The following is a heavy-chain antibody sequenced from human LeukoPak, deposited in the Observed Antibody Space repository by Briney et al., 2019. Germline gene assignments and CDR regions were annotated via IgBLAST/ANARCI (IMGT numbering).Heavy chain of an antibody. Sequence: SETLSLTCAVSGYSISSGYYWGWIRQPPGKGLEWIGNIYHSGSTYKNPSLKSRVTMSVDTSKNKFSLKLSSVTAADTAVYYCASTLYYDFWSGYQNYYYYYMDVWGKGTTVTVSS. D-gene: IGHD3-3*01. CDR1: GYSISSGYY. CDR2: IYHSGST. V-gene: IGHV4-38-2*01. J-gene: IGHJ6*03. CDR3: ASTLYYDFWSGYQNYYYYYMDV.